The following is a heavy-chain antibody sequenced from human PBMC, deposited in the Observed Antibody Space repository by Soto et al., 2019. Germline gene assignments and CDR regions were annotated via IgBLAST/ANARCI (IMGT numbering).Heavy chain of an antibody. V-gene: IGHV2-5*02. CDR1: GFSLTTSGVG. D-gene: IGHD3-3*01. CDR2: IYWDDDK. CDR3: AHRVLRTVFGLVTTTAIYFDF. Sequence: QITLNESGPTLVKPRQTLTLTCTFSGFSLTTSGVGVGWIRQSPGKAPEWLALIYWDDDKRYSPSLKSRLTITKDTSKNPAVLTMADLDPADTATYYCAHRVLRTVFGLVTTTAIYFDFWGQGTPVAVSS. J-gene: IGHJ4*02.